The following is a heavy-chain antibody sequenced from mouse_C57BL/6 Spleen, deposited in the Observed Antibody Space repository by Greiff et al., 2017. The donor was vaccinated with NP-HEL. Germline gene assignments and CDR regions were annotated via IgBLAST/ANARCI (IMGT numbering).Heavy chain of an antibody. V-gene: IGHV1-82*01. Sequence: QVQLKESGPELVKPGASVKISCKASGYAFSSSWMNWVKQRPGKGLEWIGRIYPGDGDTNYNGKFKGKATLTADKSSSTAYMQLSSLTSEDSAVYFCAIITTVVAPYAMDYWGQGTSVTVSS. CDR3: AIITTVVAPYAMDY. D-gene: IGHD1-1*01. J-gene: IGHJ4*01. CDR1: GYAFSSSW. CDR2: IYPGDGDT.